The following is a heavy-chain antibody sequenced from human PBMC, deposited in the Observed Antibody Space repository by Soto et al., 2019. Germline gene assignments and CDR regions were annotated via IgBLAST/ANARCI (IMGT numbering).Heavy chain of an antibody. CDR1: GFTFTSAA. CDR2: SVVGSGNT. Sequence: SVPVSFKASGFTFTSAAVQWVRQARGQRREWIGWSVVGSGNTNYAQKFQERVTITRDMSTSTAYMELSSLRSEDTAVYYCAACVYTRGLLVVRGPSAYWGQGTLVTVSS. V-gene: IGHV1-58*01. CDR3: AACVYTRGLLVVRGPSAY. J-gene: IGHJ4*02. D-gene: IGHD3-10*01.